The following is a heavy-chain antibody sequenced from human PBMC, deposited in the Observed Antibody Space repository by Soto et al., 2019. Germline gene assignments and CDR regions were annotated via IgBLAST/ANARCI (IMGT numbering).Heavy chain of an antibody. CDR2: IYYSGST. CDR1: GGSISSSSYY. CDR3: ASPKIAFYNWFDP. V-gene: IGHV4-39*01. J-gene: IGHJ5*02. D-gene: IGHD3-3*02. Sequence: QLQLQESGPGLVRPSETLSLTCTVSGGSISSSSYYWGWIRQPPGKGLEWIGSIYYSGSTYYNPSLKRRATISVDTSKNQFSLKLGSVTAADTAVYYCASPKIAFYNWFDPWGQGTLVTVSS.